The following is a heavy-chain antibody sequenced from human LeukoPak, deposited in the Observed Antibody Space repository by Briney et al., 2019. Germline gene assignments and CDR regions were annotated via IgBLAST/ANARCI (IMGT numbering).Heavy chain of an antibody. V-gene: IGHV3-7*05. CDR2: IRQDGIEK. Sequence: GSLRLSCEASGFSFRTYWMTWVRQAPGKGLGGVANIRQDGIEKYYVDSVKGRFTISRDNAENSLYLQANSLRADDTAVYYCATVVSGFCDHWGQGTLVTVSS. CDR1: GFSFRTYW. D-gene: IGHD5/OR15-5a*01. J-gene: IGHJ4*02. CDR3: ATVVSGFCDH.